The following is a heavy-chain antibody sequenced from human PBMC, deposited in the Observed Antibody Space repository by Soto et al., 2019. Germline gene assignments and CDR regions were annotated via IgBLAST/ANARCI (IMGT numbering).Heavy chain of an antibody. J-gene: IGHJ6*02. CDR3: ARRTYAMDV. CDR1: GGSISSSNW. V-gene: IGHV4-4*02. Sequence: QVQLQESGPGLVKPSGTLSLTCAVSGGSISSSNWWSWVRQPPGKGLEWIGEIFHNGNTYSNPSLTGRVTMSGDKSKNKVSLNMNSVPAADTAVYYCARRTYAMDVWGQGTTVTVSS. CDR2: IFHNGNT.